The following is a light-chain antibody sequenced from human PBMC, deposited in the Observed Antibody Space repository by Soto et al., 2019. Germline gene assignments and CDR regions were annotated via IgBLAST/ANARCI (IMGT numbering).Light chain of an antibody. Sequence: QSVLTQPPSASGSRGQRVTISCSGSRANIGSNTVNWDQQTPGTAPKLLSYSNNHRPSGVPDRFSGSKSGTSASLAISGLQSEDEADYYCAAWNESLNGYVFGTATKVTVL. CDR1: RANIGSNT. J-gene: IGLJ1*01. CDR2: SNN. CDR3: AAWNESLNGYV. V-gene: IGLV1-44*01.